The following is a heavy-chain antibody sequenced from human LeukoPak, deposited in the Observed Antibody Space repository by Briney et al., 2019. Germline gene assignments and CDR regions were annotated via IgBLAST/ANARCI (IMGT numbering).Heavy chain of an antibody. D-gene: IGHD3-22*01. CDR2: IWYDGSNK. J-gene: IGHJ3*02. Sequence: PGGSLRLSCAASGFTFRNNAMHWVRQAPGKGLEWVAQIWYDGSNKYYADSVKGRFTISRDNSKNTLYLQMNSLRAEDTAVYYCARDRYYYDSSGYYPVLDAFDIWGQGTMVTVSS. CDR3: ARDRYYYDSSGYYPVLDAFDI. V-gene: IGHV3-33*01. CDR1: GFTFRNNA.